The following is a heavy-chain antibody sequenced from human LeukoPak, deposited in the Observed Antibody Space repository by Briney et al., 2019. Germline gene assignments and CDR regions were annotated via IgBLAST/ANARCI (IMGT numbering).Heavy chain of an antibody. CDR1: GGSISSYY. D-gene: IGHD5-18*01. V-gene: IGHV4-59*01. Sequence: SETLSLTCTVSGGSISSYYWSWIRQPPGKELEWIGYIYYSGSTNYNPSLKSRVTISVDTSKKKFSLKLSSVTAADTAVYYCARSGYSYGADAFDIWGQGTMVTVSS. CDR3: ARSGYSYGADAFDI. J-gene: IGHJ3*02. CDR2: IYYSGST.